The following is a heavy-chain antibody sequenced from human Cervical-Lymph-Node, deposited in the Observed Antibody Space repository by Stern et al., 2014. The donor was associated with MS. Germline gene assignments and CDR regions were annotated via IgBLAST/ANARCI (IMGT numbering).Heavy chain of an antibody. J-gene: IGHJ4*02. Sequence: DQLVESGGGVVQPGRSLRLSCAASGFTFSSYGMHWVRQAPGKGLDVLAVIWYDGSNKFYADSVKGRFTISRDNSKNPLYLQMNSLRAEDTAVYYCARDGSRIDYWGQGTLVTVSS. V-gene: IGHV3-33*01. D-gene: IGHD3-10*01. CDR3: ARDGSRIDY. CDR2: IWYDGSNK. CDR1: GFTFSSYG.